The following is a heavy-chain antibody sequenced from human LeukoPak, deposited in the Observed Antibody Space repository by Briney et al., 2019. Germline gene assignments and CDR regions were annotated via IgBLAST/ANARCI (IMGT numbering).Heavy chain of an antibody. D-gene: IGHD2-15*01. CDR2: IWYDGSSK. CDR1: GFAFSSYG. V-gene: IGHV3-33*01. J-gene: IGHJ4*02. Sequence: PGGSLRLSCAASGFAFSSYGMHWVRQAPGKGLEWVAVIWYDGSSKYYADSVKGRFTISRDNSKNTLYLQMNSLRAEDTAVYYCARDCSGGSCYQFDYWGQGTLVTVSS. CDR3: ARDCSGGSCYQFDY.